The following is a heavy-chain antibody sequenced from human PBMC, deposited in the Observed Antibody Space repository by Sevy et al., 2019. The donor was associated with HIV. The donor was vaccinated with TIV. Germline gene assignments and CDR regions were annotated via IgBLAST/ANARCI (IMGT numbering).Heavy chain of an antibody. D-gene: IGHD6-19*01. J-gene: IGHJ4*02. V-gene: IGHV3-66*02. CDR2: IFSSGST. CDR3: VSLFLSYRSGWSYFDY. CDR1: GFTVNDKY. Sequence: GGSLRLSCAISGFTVNDKYIIWVRQAPGKGLEWVSVIFSSGSTYYADSAKGRFTISRDNSKNTVYLQMNSLRGEDTDVYYCVSLFLSYRSGWSYFDYWGQGTLVTVSS.